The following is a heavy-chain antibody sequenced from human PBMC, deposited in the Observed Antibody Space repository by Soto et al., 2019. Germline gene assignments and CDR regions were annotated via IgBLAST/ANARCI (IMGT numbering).Heavy chain of an antibody. V-gene: IGHV3-30*04. CDR3: AKDRGRYCSGGTCDLFDS. CDR1: GFTFSSYA. J-gene: IGHJ4*02. Sequence: QVQLVESGGGVVQPGRSLRLSCVPSGFTFSSYAMHWVRQAPGKGLEWVAIISYDGTNKYYADSVKGRFTISRDNSKNTMYLQMNSLRVEDTALYYCAKDRGRYCSGGTCDLFDSWGQGALVTVSS. D-gene: IGHD2-15*01. CDR2: ISYDGTNK.